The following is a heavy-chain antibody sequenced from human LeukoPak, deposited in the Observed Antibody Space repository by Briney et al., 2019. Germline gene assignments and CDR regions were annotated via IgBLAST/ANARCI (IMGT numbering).Heavy chain of an antibody. V-gene: IGHV4-30-2*01. CDR1: GGSISSGGYS. CDR2: IYHSGST. CDR3: ARGRWYYDSAVRFRRTHAFDI. D-gene: IGHD3-22*01. Sequence: SQTLSLTCAASGGSISSGGYSWSWIRQPPGKGLEWIGYIYHSGSTDYNPSLKSRVTISVDRSKNQFSLKLSSVTAADTAVYYCARGRWYYDSAVRFRRTHAFDIWGQGTMVTVSS. J-gene: IGHJ3*02.